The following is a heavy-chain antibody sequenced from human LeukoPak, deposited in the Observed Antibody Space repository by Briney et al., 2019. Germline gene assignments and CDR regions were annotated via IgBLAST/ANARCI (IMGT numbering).Heavy chain of an antibody. J-gene: IGHJ6*03. Sequence: GGSLRLSCAASGFIFSSYAMSWVRQAPGKGLEWVSYGGSGGSTYYADSVKGRFTVSRYNSKSTLYLQMNSLTAEDTAVYYCAKMRGQYYHSYSMDAWGKGTTVTVSS. CDR3: AKMRGQYYHSYSMDA. V-gene: IGHV3-23*01. CDR2: GGSGGST. CDR1: GFIFSSYA.